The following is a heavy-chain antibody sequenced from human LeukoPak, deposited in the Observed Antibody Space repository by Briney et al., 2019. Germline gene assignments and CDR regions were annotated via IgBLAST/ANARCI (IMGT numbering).Heavy chain of an antibody. CDR3: ARIPIPYSSGWYNWFDP. D-gene: IGHD6-19*01. CDR1: GFTFSSYA. CDR2: ISYDGSNK. Sequence: GGSLRLSCAASGFTFSSYAMHWVRQAPGKGLEWVAVISYDGSNKYYADSVKGRFTISRDNSKNTLYLQMNSLRAEDTAVYYCARIPIPYSSGWYNWFDPWGQGTRVTVSS. J-gene: IGHJ5*02. V-gene: IGHV3-30*04.